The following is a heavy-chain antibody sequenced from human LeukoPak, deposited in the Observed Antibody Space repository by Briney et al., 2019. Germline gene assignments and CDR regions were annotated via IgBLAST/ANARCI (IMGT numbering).Heavy chain of an antibody. CDR1: GFTFSSYA. D-gene: IGHD5/OR15-5a*01. CDR3: AKGGLSRAGLDF. J-gene: IGHJ4*02. CDR2: ISDRDHNT. Sequence: TGGSLILSCAASGFTFSSYAMTWVRQAPGKGLEWVSSISDRDHNTYYADSVKGRFTISRDNSKNTLYLQMNSLRAEDTAVYYCAKGGLSRAGLDFWGQGTLVTVSS. V-gene: IGHV3-23*01.